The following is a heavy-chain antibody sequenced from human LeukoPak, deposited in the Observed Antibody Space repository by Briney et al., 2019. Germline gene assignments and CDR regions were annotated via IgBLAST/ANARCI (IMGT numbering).Heavy chain of an antibody. CDR3: ARGYPYGDYTSG. D-gene: IGHD4-17*01. CDR1: GYTFTSYD. CDR2: MNPNSGNT. V-gene: IGHV1-8*01. Sequence: ASVKVSCKASGYTFTSYDINWVRQATGQGLEWMGWMNPNSGNTGYAQKFQGRVTMTRNTSISTAYMELSSLRSEDTAVYYCARGYPYGDYTSGWGQGTLVTVSS. J-gene: IGHJ4*02.